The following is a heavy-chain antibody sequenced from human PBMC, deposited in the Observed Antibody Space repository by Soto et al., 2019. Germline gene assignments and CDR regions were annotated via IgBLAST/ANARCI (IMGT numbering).Heavy chain of an antibody. Sequence: QVQLQESGPGLVKPSETLSLTCTVSGGSVSSGSYYWSWIRQPPGKGLEWIGYIYYSGSTNYNPSLKSRVTISVDTSKNQFFLKLSSVTAADTAVYYCARSLAVATPWFDPWGQGTLVTVSS. CDR1: GGSVSSGSYY. V-gene: IGHV4-61*01. D-gene: IGHD6-19*01. CDR2: IYYSGST. J-gene: IGHJ5*02. CDR3: ARSLAVATPWFDP.